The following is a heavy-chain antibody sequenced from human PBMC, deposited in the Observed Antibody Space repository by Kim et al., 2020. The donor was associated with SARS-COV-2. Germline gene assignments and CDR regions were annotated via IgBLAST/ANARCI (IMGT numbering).Heavy chain of an antibody. CDR3: ARGGGRITMPLFDY. V-gene: IGHV4-31*03. D-gene: IGHD3-10*01. CDR1: GGSISSGGYY. CDR2: IYYSGST. Sequence: SETLSLTCTVSGGSISSGGYYWSWIRQHPGKGPEWIGYIYYSGSTYYNPSLKSRVTISVDTSKNQFSLKLSSVTAADTAVYYCARGGGRITMPLFDYWGQGTLCTVSS. J-gene: IGHJ4*02.